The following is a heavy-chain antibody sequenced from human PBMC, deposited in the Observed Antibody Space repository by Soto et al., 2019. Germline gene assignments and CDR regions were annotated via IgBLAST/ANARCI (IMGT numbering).Heavy chain of an antibody. D-gene: IGHD2-21*02. CDR1: GGSISSGGYY. J-gene: IGHJ5*02. CDR3: ARDCGGDCYNNWFDP. Sequence: SETLSLTCTVSGGSISSGGYYWSWIRQHPGKGLEWIGYIYYSGSTYYNPSLKSRVTISVDTSKNQFSLKLSSVTAADTAVYYCARDCGGDCYNNWFDPWGQGTLVTVSS. V-gene: IGHV4-31*03. CDR2: IYYSGST.